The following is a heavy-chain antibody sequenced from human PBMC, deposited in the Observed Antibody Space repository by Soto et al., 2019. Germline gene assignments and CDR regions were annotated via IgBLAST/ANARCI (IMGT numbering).Heavy chain of an antibody. CDR3: AKTVRRYGAHDY. CDR2: ISGSGGST. D-gene: IGHD4-17*01. Sequence: EVQLLESGGGSVQPGGSLRLSCAASGFTFSSYAMSWVRQAPGKGLEWVSAISGSGGSTYYADSVKGRFTISRDNSKNTLYLQMNSLRAEDTAVYYCAKTVRRYGAHDYWGQGTLVTVSS. J-gene: IGHJ4*02. CDR1: GFTFSSYA. V-gene: IGHV3-23*01.